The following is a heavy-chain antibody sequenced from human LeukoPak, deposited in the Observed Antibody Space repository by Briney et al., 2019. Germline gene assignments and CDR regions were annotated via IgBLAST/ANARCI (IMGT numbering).Heavy chain of an antibody. Sequence: SQTLSLTCTVSGGSISRGDYYWSWLRQPPGNGLELIGYIYYSGSTYYNPSFRSRVTISVDTSKNQFSLKLSSVTAADTAVYYCARKGGRDSGIYYLFDYWGQGTLVTVSS. J-gene: IGHJ4*02. D-gene: IGHD3-10*01. V-gene: IGHV4-30-4*01. CDR3: ARKGGRDSGIYYLFDY. CDR1: GGSISRGDYY. CDR2: IYYSGST.